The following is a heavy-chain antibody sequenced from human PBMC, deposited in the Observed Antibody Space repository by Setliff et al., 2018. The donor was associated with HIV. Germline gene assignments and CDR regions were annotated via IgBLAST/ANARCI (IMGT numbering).Heavy chain of an antibody. Sequence: SETLSLTCVVSGGSISRYYWSWIRQPAGKGLEWIGRIYPSGNINYNSSLKSRLTMSIDTSKNQFSLKLSSVTATDTAVYYCARGAGPHYGSGPPLEYWGQGIQVTVSS. CDR2: IYPSGNI. V-gene: IGHV4-4*07. D-gene: IGHD3-10*01. J-gene: IGHJ4*02. CDR1: GGSISRYY. CDR3: ARGAGPHYGSGPPLEY.